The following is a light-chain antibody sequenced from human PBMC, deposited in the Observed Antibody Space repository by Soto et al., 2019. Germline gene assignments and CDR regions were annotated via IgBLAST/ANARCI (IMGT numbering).Light chain of an antibody. Sequence: EIVMTQSPATLSVSPGERATLSCRASQSVSSNLAWYQQKPGQAPRLLIYGASTRATGIPARFSGSGSGTEITLTISSLQSEDFAVYYCQHYNNWPRTFGQGTKVEI. CDR2: GAS. CDR1: QSVSSN. V-gene: IGKV3-15*01. J-gene: IGKJ1*01. CDR3: QHYNNWPRT.